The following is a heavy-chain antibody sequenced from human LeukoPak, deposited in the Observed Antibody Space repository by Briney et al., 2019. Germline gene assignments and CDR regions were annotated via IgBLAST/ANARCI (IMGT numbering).Heavy chain of an antibody. D-gene: IGHD1-26*01. V-gene: IGHV3-53*01. J-gene: IGHJ5*02. CDR1: GFTVSSNY. Sequence: GGSLRLSCAASGFTVSSNYMSWVRQAPGKGLEWVSVIYSGGSTYYADSVKGRFTISRDNSKNTLYLQMNSLRAEDTAVYYCARTKREKGVTNWFDPWGQGTLVTVSS. CDR2: IYSGGST. CDR3: ARTKREKGVTNWFDP.